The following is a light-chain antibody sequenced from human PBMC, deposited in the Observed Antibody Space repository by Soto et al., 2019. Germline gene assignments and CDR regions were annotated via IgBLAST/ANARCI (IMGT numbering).Light chain of an antibody. Sequence: QSALTQPASMSGSPGQSITISCTGSSSDVGNYNLVSWYQQHPGKAPKLMIYEDTKWPSGVSNRFSGSKSGNTAYLTISGLQAEDEADYYCWSYAVGRTYIFGTGTKVTVL. CDR1: SSDVGNYNL. V-gene: IGLV2-23*01. CDR2: EDT. J-gene: IGLJ1*01. CDR3: WSYAVGRTYI.